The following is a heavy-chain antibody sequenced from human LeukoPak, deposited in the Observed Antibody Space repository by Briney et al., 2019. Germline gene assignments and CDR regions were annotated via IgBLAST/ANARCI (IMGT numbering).Heavy chain of an antibody. J-gene: IGHJ5*02. V-gene: IGHV4-39*07. CDR1: GGSISSSSYY. CDR3: ARAWVVVAATPWFDP. D-gene: IGHD2-15*01. CDR2: IYYSGST. Sequence: SETLSLTCTVSGGSISSSSYYWGWIRQPPGKGLEWIGSIYYSGSTYYNPSLKSRVTISVDTSKNQFSLKLSSVTAADTAVYYCARAWVVVAATPWFDPWGQGTLVTVSS.